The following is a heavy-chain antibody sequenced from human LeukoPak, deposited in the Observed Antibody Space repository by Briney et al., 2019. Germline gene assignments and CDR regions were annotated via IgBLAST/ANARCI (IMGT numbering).Heavy chain of an antibody. CDR2: ISSSGSTI. D-gene: IGHD3-22*01. Sequence: GGSLRLSCAASGFTFSDYYMSWIRQAPGKGLEWVSYISSSGSTIYYADSVKGRFTISRDNAKNSLYLQMNSLRAEDTAVYYCARVITVREHDAFDIWGQGTMVTVSS. CDR1: GFTFSDYY. CDR3: ARVITVREHDAFDI. V-gene: IGHV3-11*04. J-gene: IGHJ3*02.